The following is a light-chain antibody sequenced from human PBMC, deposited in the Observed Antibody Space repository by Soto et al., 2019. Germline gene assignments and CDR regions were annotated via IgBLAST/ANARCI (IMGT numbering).Light chain of an antibody. CDR3: QQSGSSPWT. Sequence: ESVLTQSPGTLSLSAGDRATLSCRASQSVSSNYLAWYQQKPGQTPRLRIYGASSRATGIPDRFSGSGSGTDFTLTISRLEPEDFAVYYCQQSGSSPWTFGQGNKVEIK. J-gene: IGKJ1*01. V-gene: IGKV3-20*01. CDR1: QSVSSNY. CDR2: GAS.